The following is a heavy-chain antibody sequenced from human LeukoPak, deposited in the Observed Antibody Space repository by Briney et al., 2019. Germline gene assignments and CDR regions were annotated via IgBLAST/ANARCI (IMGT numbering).Heavy chain of an antibody. CDR2: INHSGST. V-gene: IGHV4-34*01. CDR1: GGSFSGYY. J-gene: IGHJ4*02. CDR3: ARDNYGSGTSLSAPFDY. Sequence: PSETLSLTCAVYGGSFSGYYWSWIRQPPGKGLEWIGEINHSGSTNYNPSLKSRVTISVDTSKNQFSLKLSSVTAADTAVYYCARDNYGSGTSLSAPFDYWGQGTLVTVSS. D-gene: IGHD3-10*01.